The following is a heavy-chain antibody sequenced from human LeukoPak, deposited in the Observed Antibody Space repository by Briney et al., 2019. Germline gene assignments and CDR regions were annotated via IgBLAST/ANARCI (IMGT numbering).Heavy chain of an antibody. CDR2: ISYDGSNK. CDR3: AKVISSSRGIGGY. Sequence: GRSLRLSCAASGFTFSSYAMHWVRQAPGKGLEWVAVISYDGSNKYYADSVKGRFTISRDNSKNTLYLQMNSLRAEDTAVYYCAKVISSSRGIGGYWGQGTLVTVSS. V-gene: IGHV3-30*04. CDR1: GFTFSSYA. D-gene: IGHD6-13*01. J-gene: IGHJ4*02.